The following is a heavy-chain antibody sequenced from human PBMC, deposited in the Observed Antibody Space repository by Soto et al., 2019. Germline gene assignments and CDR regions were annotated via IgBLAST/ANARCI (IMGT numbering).Heavy chain of an antibody. D-gene: IGHD3-10*01. CDR2: ITSRGTYI. CDR1: GFTFINYS. CDR3: ATAPTNFFGSGSHLDY. Sequence: EVQLVESGGGLVKPGGSLRLSCAASGFTFINYSMNWVRQAPGKGLEWVSSITSRGTYIYYADSVKGRFTISRDNAKNSLFLQINSLRAEDTAVYYCATAPTNFFGSGSHLDYWGQGTLVTVSP. J-gene: IGHJ4*02. V-gene: IGHV3-21*01.